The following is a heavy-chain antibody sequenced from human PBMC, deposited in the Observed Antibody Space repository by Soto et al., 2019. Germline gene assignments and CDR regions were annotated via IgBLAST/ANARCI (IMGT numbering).Heavy chain of an antibody. CDR2: ISGSGGST. V-gene: IGHV3-23*01. D-gene: IGHD3-10*01. J-gene: IGHJ4*02. CDR1: GFTFSSYA. Sequence: GGSLRLSFAASGFTFSSYAMSWVLQAPGTGLDWVSAISGSGGSTYYADSVKGRFTISRDNPKNTLYLQMNSLRAEDTAVYYCARGVTYYYGSGSFWFDYWGQGTLVTVSS. CDR3: ARGVTYYYGSGSFWFDY.